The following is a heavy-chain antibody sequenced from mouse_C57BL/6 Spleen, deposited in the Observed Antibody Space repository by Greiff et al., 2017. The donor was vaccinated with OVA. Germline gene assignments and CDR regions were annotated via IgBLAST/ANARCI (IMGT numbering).Heavy chain of an antibody. J-gene: IGHJ4*01. Sequence: EVKLQESGPELVKPGASVKMSCKASGYTFTDYNMHWVKQSHGKSLEWIGYINPNNGGTSYNQKFKGKATLTVNKSSSTAYMELRSLTSEDSAVYYCARREIYYDYDGAMDYWGQGTSVTVSS. CDR2: INPNNGGT. D-gene: IGHD2-4*01. CDR3: ARREIYYDYDGAMDY. CDR1: GYTFTDYN. V-gene: IGHV1-22*01.